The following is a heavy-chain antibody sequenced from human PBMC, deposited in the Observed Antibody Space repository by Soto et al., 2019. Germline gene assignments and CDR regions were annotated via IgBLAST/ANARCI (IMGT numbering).Heavy chain of an antibody. Sequence: GASVKVSCKTSGYIFTVFYMHGVLQSPLQWLDWMGCINPNSGGTNYPQKFRDRVTMTRDTSIGTAYMELSSLRSDDTAVYYCARDRVDYSSFHYGMDVWGQGTTVTVSS. J-gene: IGHJ6*02. CDR3: ARDRVDYSSFHYGMDV. CDR2: INPNSGGT. V-gene: IGHV1-2*03. D-gene: IGHD4-4*01. CDR1: GYIFTVFY.